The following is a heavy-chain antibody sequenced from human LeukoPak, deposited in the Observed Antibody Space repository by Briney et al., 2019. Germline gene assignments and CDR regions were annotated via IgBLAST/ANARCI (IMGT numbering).Heavy chain of an antibody. Sequence: GGSLRLSCAASGFTFISYAMSWVRQAPGKGLEWVSAISGSGGSTYYADSVKGRFTISRDNSKNTLYLQMNSLRAEDTAVYYCAKDLTMIVVAQFDYWGQGTLVTVSS. CDR2: ISGSGGST. J-gene: IGHJ4*02. CDR1: GFTFISYA. D-gene: IGHD3-22*01. V-gene: IGHV3-23*01. CDR3: AKDLTMIVVAQFDY.